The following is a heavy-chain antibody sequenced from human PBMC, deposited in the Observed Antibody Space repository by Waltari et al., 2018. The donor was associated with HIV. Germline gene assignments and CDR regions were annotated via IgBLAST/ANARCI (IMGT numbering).Heavy chain of an antibody. CDR1: GFTFDDYA. CDR3: AKGLGVTIFGVVAQSAGMDV. V-gene: IGHV3-9*01. J-gene: IGHJ6*02. D-gene: IGHD3-3*01. CDR2: ISWNSGST. Sequence: GGLVQPGRSLRLSCAASGFTFDDYAMHWVRQAPGKGLEWVSGISWNSGSTGYADSVKGRFTISRDNAKNSLYLQMNSLRAEDTALYYCAKGLGVTIFGVVAQSAGMDVWGQGTTVTVSS.